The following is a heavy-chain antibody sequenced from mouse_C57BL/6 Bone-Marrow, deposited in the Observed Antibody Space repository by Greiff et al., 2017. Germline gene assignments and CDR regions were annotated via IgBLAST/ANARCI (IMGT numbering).Heavy chain of an antibody. Sequence: QVQLQQPGAELVKPGASVKLSCKASGYTFTSYWMPWVKQRPGQGLEWIGEIDPSDSYTNYNQQFKGKATLTVDTTSSTAYMQLSSLTSEDSAVYYCAGNFGYFDVWGTGTTVTVSS. V-gene: IGHV1-50*01. CDR3: AGNFGYFDV. J-gene: IGHJ1*03. CDR1: GYTFTSYW. CDR2: IDPSDSYT.